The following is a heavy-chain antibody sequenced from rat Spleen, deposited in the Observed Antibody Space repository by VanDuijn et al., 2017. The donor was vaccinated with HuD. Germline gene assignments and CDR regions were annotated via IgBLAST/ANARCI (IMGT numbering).Heavy chain of an antibody. CDR2: IWGHGGT. D-gene: IGHD3-3*01. V-gene: IGHV2-47*01. J-gene: IGHJ2*01. Sequence: QVQLKESGPGLVQPSQTLSLTCTVSGFSLTSNSVHWIRQPPGKGLEWMGVIWGHGGTDYNSAIKSRLTISRDTSKSQVFLKMNSLQTEDTAMYFCARGSAFFDYWGQGVMVTVSS. CDR3: ARGSAFFDY. CDR1: GFSLTSNS.